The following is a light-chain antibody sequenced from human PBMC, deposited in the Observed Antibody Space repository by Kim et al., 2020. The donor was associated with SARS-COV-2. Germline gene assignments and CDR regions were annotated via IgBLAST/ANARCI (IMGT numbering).Light chain of an antibody. CDR2: AAP. J-gene: IGKJ4*01. Sequence: AAEGDRSPTTGRASKGISSDLAWNQQKPGKAPKLLIYAAPTLQSGVPSRFSGRGSGTEFPLTISSLQPEDFATYYCQQINSYPLTFGGGTKVDIK. CDR1: KGISSD. CDR3: QQINSYPLT. V-gene: IGKV1-9*01.